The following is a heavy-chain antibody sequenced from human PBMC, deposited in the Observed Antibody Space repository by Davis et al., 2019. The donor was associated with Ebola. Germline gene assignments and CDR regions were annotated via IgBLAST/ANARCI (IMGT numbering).Heavy chain of an antibody. CDR3: ARVNYYGSGSYYLDY. CDR1: GGSFSGYY. D-gene: IGHD3-10*01. V-gene: IGHV4-34*01. CDR2: INHSGST. Sequence: MPGGSLRLSCAVYGGSFSGYYWSWIRQPPGKGLEWIGEINHSGSTNYNPSLKSRVTISVDTSKNQFSLKLSSVTAADTAVYYCARVNYYGSGSYYLDYWGQGTLVTVSS. J-gene: IGHJ4*02.